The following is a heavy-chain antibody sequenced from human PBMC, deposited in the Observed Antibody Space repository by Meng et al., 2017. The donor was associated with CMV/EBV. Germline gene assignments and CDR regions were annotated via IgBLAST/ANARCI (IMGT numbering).Heavy chain of an antibody. V-gene: IGHV1-18*01. CDR3: AWLPHSSSRYYYYGMDV. J-gene: IGHJ6*02. CDR1: GYTFTSYG. Sequence: ASVKVSCKASGYTFTSYGISWVRQAPGQGLEWMGWISAYNGNTNYAQKLQGRVTMTTDTSTSTAYMELRSLRSDDTAVYYCAWLPHSSSRYYYYGMDVWGQGTTVTVSS. CDR2: ISAYNGNT. D-gene: IGHD6-13*01.